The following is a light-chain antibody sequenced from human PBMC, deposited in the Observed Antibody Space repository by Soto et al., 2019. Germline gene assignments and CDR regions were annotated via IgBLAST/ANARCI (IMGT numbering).Light chain of an antibody. Sequence: QSALTQPASVSGSPGQSITISCTGTSSDVGSYNLVSWYRQHPGKAPQLVIYEGFRRPSGVSHRFSGSKSGNTASLTISGLQAEDEADYFCAAWDDSLSAWVFGGGTKVTVL. V-gene: IGLV2-23*01. CDR3: AAWDDSLSAWV. J-gene: IGLJ3*02. CDR2: EGF. CDR1: SSDVGSYNL.